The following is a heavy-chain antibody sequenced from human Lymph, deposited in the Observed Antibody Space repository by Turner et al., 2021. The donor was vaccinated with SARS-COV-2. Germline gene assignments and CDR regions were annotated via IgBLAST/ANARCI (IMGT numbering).Heavy chain of an antibody. V-gene: IGHV4-39*01. CDR3: GVGPTRWYFQH. Sequence: QLQLQESGPGLVKPSETLSLTCTVSGGSISSSSYYWGWIRQPPGKGLEWSGNFFYSGSTYYTPSLKSRVTISEDTSKNQFSLKLTSVTAADTAVYYCGVGPTRWYFQHWGQGTLVTVSS. CDR1: GGSISSSSYY. CDR2: FFYSGST. D-gene: IGHD1-26*01. J-gene: IGHJ1*01.